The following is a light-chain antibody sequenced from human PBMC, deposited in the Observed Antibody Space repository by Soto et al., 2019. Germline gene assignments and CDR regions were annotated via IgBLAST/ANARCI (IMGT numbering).Light chain of an antibody. CDR1: SSDVGGYNY. J-gene: IGLJ2*01. V-gene: IGLV2-14*01. CDR2: EVS. Sequence: QSALTQPASVSGSPGQSITISCTGTSSDVGGYNYVSWYQQHPGKAPKLMIYEVSNRPSGVSNRFSGSKSGNTASLTISGLQAEDEADYYCSSCAGSDNLVFGGGTKLTVL. CDR3: SSCAGSDNLV.